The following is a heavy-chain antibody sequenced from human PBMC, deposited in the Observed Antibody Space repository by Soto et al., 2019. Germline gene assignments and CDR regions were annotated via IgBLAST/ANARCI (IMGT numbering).Heavy chain of an antibody. V-gene: IGHV3-30*18. CDR3: AKDVYPFEREYSSSAGFDY. CDR1: GFTFSSYG. CDR2: ISYDGSNK. D-gene: IGHD6-6*01. J-gene: IGHJ4*02. Sequence: QVQLVESGGGVVQPGRSLRLSCAASGFTFSSYGMHWVRQAPGKGLEWVAVISYDGSNKYYADSVKGRFTISRDNSKNTLYLQMNSLRAEDTAVYYCAKDVYPFEREYSSSAGFDYWGQGTLVTVSS.